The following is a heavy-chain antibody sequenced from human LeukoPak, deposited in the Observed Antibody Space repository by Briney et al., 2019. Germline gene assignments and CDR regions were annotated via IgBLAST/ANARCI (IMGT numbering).Heavy chain of an antibody. CDR3: AHLGYDILTGYYN. J-gene: IGHJ4*02. CDR1: GFTFSTNA. D-gene: IGHD3-9*01. CDR2: ISGSGGST. Sequence: PGGPLRLSCTASGFTFSTNAMSRGRHARGPGPDLDSVISGSGGSTYYAGSVKGRFTISRDNSKNNNILYLQMNSLRAEDTAVYYCAHLGYDILTGYYNWGQGTLVFVSS. V-gene: IGHV3-23*01.